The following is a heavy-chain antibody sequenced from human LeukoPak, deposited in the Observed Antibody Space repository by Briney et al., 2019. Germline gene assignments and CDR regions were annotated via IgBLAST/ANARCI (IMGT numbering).Heavy chain of an antibody. V-gene: IGHV4-39*07. D-gene: IGHD1-14*01. CDR3: ARNPRGGTKTYFDY. Sequence: SETLSLTCTVSGGSISSSSYYWGWIRQPPGKGLEWIGSVYYSGSTYYNPSLKSRVTISVDTSKNQFSLRLSSVTAADTAVYFCARNPRGGTKTYFDYWGQGTLVTVSP. CDR2: VYYSGST. J-gene: IGHJ4*02. CDR1: GGSISSSSYY.